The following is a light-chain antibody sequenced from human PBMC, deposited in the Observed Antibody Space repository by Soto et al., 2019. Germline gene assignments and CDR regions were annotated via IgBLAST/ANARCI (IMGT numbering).Light chain of an antibody. V-gene: IGLV2-14*03. CDR3: SSYTTSNTRQIV. J-gene: IGLJ1*01. CDR1: SSDVGGYNY. Sequence: QSALTQPASVSGSPGQSITISCTGTSSDVGGYNYVSWYQHHPGKAPKLMIFDVSNRPSGVSNRFSGSKSGNTASLTISGLQPEDEAEYYCSSYTTSNTRQIVFGTGTKVTGL. CDR2: DVS.